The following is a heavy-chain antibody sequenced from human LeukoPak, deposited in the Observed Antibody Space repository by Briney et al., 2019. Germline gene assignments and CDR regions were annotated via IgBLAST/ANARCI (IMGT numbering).Heavy chain of an antibody. CDR1: GGSISSYY. CDR3: ARASYYYDSSGYRAWFDP. Sequence: SETLSLTCTVSGGSISSYYWSWIRQPPGKGLEWIGYIYYSGSTNYNPSLKSRVTISVDTSKNQFSLKLSSVTAADTAVYYCARASYYYDSSGYRAWFDPWGQGTLVTVSS. J-gene: IGHJ5*02. V-gene: IGHV4-59*01. D-gene: IGHD3-22*01. CDR2: IYYSGST.